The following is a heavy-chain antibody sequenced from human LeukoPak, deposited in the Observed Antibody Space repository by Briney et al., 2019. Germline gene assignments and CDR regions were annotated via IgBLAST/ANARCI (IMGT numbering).Heavy chain of an antibody. V-gene: IGHV3-11*04. Sequence: PGGSLRLSCAVSGFTFNIYYMSWIRQAPGKGLEWISYIGLHGYPLDYADSVKGRFTISRDNAQNSLYLDMSSLRAEDTAVYYCARKDFSSGSFTHWGQGTLVTVSS. D-gene: IGHD3-22*01. CDR3: ARKDFSSGSFTH. CDR2: IGLHGYPL. J-gene: IGHJ4*02. CDR1: GFTFNIYY.